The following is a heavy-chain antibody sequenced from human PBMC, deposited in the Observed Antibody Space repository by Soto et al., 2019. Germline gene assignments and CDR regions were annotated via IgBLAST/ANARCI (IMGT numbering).Heavy chain of an antibody. CDR1: GFTFSSYG. D-gene: IGHD3-22*01. Sequence: GGSLRLSCAASGFTFSSYGMHWVRQAPGKGLEWVAVISYDGSNKYYADSVKGRFTISRDNSKNPLYLQMNSLRAEDTAVYYCAKESAMLDVVIATICFDPGGQVTRV. CDR3: AKESAMLDVVIATICFDP. V-gene: IGHV3-30*18. CDR2: ISYDGSNK. J-gene: IGHJ5*02.